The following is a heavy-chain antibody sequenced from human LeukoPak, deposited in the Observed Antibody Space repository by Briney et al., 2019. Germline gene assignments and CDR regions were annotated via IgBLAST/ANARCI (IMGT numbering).Heavy chain of an antibody. CDR3: ARDKVVGPTKFDS. CDR1: GFTFSRYW. D-gene: IGHD1-26*01. Sequence: GGSLRLSCAASGFTFSRYWMSWVRQAPGKGLGWVANIKQDGGEIYYVDSVKGRFTISRDNAKNSVYLHMNSLRAEDTAVYYCARDKVVGPTKFDSWGQGTLVTVSS. CDR2: IKQDGGEI. J-gene: IGHJ5*01. V-gene: IGHV3-7*01.